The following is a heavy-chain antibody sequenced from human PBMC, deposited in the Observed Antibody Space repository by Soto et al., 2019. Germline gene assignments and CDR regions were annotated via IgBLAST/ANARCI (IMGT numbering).Heavy chain of an antibody. CDR1: GFTFSSYN. D-gene: IGHD4-17*01. CDR2: ISSSSSYI. V-gene: IGHV3-21*01. Sequence: EVQLVESGGGLVKPGGSLRLSCAASGFTFSSYNMNWVRQAPGKGLECVSSISSSSSYIYYADSVKGRFTIARDNAKNSLDLQMNSVRAEDTGVYYCASRLLPNCYYYGMDVWGQGTTVTVSS. CDR3: ASRLLPNCYYYGMDV. J-gene: IGHJ6*02.